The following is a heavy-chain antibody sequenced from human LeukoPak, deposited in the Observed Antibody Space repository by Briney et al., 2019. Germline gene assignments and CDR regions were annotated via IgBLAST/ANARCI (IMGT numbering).Heavy chain of an antibody. CDR2: INHSGST. CDR1: GGSISSSNW. V-gene: IGHV4-4*02. D-gene: IGHD4-17*01. Sequence: PSETLSLTCAVSGGSISSSNWWSWVRQPPGKGLEWIGEINHSGSTNYNPSLKSRVTISVDTSKNQFSLKLSSVTAADTAVYYCARGAVNYGDYIDYWGQGTLVTVSS. J-gene: IGHJ4*02. CDR3: ARGAVNYGDYIDY.